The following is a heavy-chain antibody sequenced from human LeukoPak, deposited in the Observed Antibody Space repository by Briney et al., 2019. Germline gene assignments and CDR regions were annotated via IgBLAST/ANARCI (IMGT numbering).Heavy chain of an antibody. CDR1: GYTFSDFY. D-gene: IGHD3-3*02. CDR3: ARVRLADERAWAY. CDR2: ITPKSGDT. Sequence: ASVKVSCKASGYTFSDFYIHWVRQAPGQGLEYLGWITPKSGDTYSPQRFQGRVTMTRDASISTAYMELSSLRSDDTAVYFCARVRLADERAWAYWGQGTLVTDSS. V-gene: IGHV1-2*02. J-gene: IGHJ4*02.